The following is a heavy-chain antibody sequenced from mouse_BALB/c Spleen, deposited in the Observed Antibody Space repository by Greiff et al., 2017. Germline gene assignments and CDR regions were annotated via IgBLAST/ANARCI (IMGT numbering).Heavy chain of an antibody. CDR3: AKQPAD. V-gene: IGHV2-6-5*01. J-gene: IGHJ3*01. CDR2: IWGGGST. CDR1: GFSFTDYG. Sequence: QVQLKESGPGLVAPSQSLSITCTASGFSFTDYGVSWIRQPPGKGLEWLGVIWGGGSTYYNPALKSRLSISKDNSKSQVFLKMNSLQTDDTAMYCCAKQPADWGQGTLGTVSA.